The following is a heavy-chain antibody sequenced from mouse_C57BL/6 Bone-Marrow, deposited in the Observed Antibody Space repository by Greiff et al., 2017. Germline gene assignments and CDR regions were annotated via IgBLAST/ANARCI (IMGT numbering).Heavy chain of an antibody. Sequence: QVQLQPSGAELVRPGASVPLSCKASGYTFTDYEMHWVKQTPVHGLEWIGAIDPETGGTAYNQKFKGKAILTADKSSSTAYMGLRSLTSEDSAVYYCTRQGLYGSSQYYFDYWGQGTTLTVSS. CDR1: GYTFTDYE. CDR3: TRQGLYGSSQYYFDY. CDR2: IDPETGGT. D-gene: IGHD1-1*01. V-gene: IGHV1-15*01. J-gene: IGHJ2*01.